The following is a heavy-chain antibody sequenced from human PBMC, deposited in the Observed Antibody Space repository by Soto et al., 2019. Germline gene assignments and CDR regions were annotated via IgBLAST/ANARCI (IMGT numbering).Heavy chain of an antibody. V-gene: IGHV1-69*13. J-gene: IGHJ4*02. Sequence: GASVKVSCKASGGTFSSYAISWVRQAPGQGLEWMGGIIPIFGTANYAQKFQGRVTITADESTSTAYMELSSLRSEDTAVYYCAREAYPAEPVHPHFDYWGQGTLVTVSS. CDR1: GGTFSSYA. CDR2: IIPIFGTA. D-gene: IGHD6-13*01. CDR3: AREAYPAEPVHPHFDY.